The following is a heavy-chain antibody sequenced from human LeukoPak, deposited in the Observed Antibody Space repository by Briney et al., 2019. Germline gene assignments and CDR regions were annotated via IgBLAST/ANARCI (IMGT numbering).Heavy chain of an antibody. Sequence: PETLSLTCAVYGGSFSGYYWSWIRQPPGKGLEWIGEINHSGSTNYNPSLKSRVTISVDTSKNQFSLKLSSVTAADTAVYYCARLLGKDSSGYHFDYWGQGTLVTVSS. D-gene: IGHD3-22*01. CDR2: INHSGST. J-gene: IGHJ4*02. CDR1: GGSFSGYY. CDR3: ARLLGKDSSGYHFDY. V-gene: IGHV4-34*01.